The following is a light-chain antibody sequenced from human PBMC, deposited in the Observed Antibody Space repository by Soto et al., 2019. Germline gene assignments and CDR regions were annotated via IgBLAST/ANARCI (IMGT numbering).Light chain of an antibody. CDR1: QTISNW. CDR3: QQFRGT. J-gene: IGKJ1*01. Sequence: DIQMTQSPSTLSASVGDRVTITCRASQTISNWLAWYQQKPGEAPNLLIYDASTLESGVPSRFSGSGYGTEFALTISNLQPDDFATYYCQQFRGTVGQGTKVDIK. V-gene: IGKV1-5*01. CDR2: DAS.